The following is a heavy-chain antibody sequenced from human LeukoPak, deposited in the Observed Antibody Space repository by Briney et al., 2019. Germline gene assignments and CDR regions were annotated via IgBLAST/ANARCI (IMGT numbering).Heavy chain of an antibody. D-gene: IGHD3-9*01. J-gene: IGHJ4*02. CDR2: VHSSGST. CDR3: ARQAPGNYDILTGDPKVVFNY. V-gene: IGHV4-59*08. CDR1: GGSISSFF. Sequence: SETLSLTCAVYGGSISSFFWSWIRQPPGKGLEWIGYVHSSGSTKYNPSLESRLIISGDMSKNQFSLKLRSVSIADTDVYYCARQAPGNYDILTGDPKVVFNYWGQGALVTVSS.